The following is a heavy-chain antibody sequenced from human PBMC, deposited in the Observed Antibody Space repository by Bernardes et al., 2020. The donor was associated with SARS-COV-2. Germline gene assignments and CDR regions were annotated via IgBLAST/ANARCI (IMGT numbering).Heavy chain of an antibody. D-gene: IGHD6-13*01. CDR2: IYPGDDIT. Sequence: MEWVGWVKKKGLEWMGIIYPGDDITTYAQKFRGRVTVTRDTSTNTVYMELSSLRSEDTAVYYCARQHRSSWLFDYWGQGTLVTVSS. J-gene: IGHJ4*02. CDR3: ARQHRSSWLFDY. V-gene: IGHV1-46*01.